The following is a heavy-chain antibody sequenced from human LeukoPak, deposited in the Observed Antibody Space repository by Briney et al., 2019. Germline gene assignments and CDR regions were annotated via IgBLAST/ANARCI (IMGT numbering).Heavy chain of an antibody. CDR2: INPNGGDT. CDR1: GYIFTDYH. J-gene: IGHJ4*02. Sequence: ASVKVSCKTSGYIFTDYHIHWVRQAPGQGLEWMGWINPNGGDTNYAQKFQGRVTMTRDTSMSTAYVELSRLRSDDTAVYYCARAFCSGSICYPLYYFDYWGQGTLVTVSS. V-gene: IGHV1-2*02. CDR3: ARAFCSGSICYPLYYFDY. D-gene: IGHD2-15*01.